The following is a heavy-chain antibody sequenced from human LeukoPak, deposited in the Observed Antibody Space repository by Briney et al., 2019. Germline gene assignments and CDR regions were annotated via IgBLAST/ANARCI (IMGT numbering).Heavy chain of an antibody. CDR1: GGSFSGYY. V-gene: IGHV4-34*01. J-gene: IGHJ4*02. CDR2: INHSGST. Sequence: PSETLSLTCAVYGGSFSGYYWSWIRQPPGKGLEWIGEINHSGSTNYNPSLKSRVTMSVDTSKNQFSLKLSSVTAADTAVYYCARDKLIAAAGLFDYWGQGTLVTVSS. CDR3: ARDKLIAAAGLFDY. D-gene: IGHD6-13*01.